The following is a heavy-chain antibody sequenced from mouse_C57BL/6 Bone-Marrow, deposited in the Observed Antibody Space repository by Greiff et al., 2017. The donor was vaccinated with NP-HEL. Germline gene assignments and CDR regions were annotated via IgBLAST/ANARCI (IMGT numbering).Heavy chain of an antibody. CDR2: IDPNSGGT. V-gene: IGHV1-72*01. CDR3: ARSAVVVHWYFDV. CDR1: GYTFTSYW. J-gene: IGHJ1*03. D-gene: IGHD1-1*01. Sequence: QVHVKQSGAELVKPGASVKLSCKASGYTFTSYWMHWVKQRPGRGLEWIGRIDPNSGGTKYNEKFKSRATLTVDKPSSTAYMQLSSLTSEYSAVYYCARSAVVVHWYFDVWGTGTTVTVSS.